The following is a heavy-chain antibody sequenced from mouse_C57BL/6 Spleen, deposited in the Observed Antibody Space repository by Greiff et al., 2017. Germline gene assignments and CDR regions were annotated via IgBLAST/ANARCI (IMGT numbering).Heavy chain of an antibody. V-gene: IGHV1-69*01. D-gene: IGHD1-1*01. CDR3: ARALYYGSSYRYYFDY. J-gene: IGHJ2*01. Sequence: QVQLQQPGAELVMPGASVKLSCKASGYTFTSYWMHWVKQRPGQGLAWIGEIDPSDSYTNYNQQFKGKSTLTVDKSSSTAYMQLSSLTSEDSAVYYCARALYYGSSYRYYFDYWGQGTTLTVSS. CDR1: GYTFTSYW. CDR2: IDPSDSYT.